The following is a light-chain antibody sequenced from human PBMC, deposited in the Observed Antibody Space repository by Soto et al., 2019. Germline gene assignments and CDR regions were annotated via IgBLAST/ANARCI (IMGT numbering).Light chain of an antibody. Sequence: ETVMTQSPATLSVSPGKRATLSCGASQSVSTNLAWYQQKPGQVPRLLIYGASTRASDIPARFSGSGSGTEFTLTISSLQSEDFAVYYCQQYNEWPLTFGGGTKVEIE. CDR3: QQYNEWPLT. CDR2: GAS. J-gene: IGKJ4*01. V-gene: IGKV3-15*01. CDR1: QSVSTN.